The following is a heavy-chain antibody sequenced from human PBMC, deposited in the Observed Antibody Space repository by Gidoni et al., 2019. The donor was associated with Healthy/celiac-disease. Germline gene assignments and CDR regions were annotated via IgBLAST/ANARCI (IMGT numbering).Heavy chain of an antibody. CDR1: GFTFSSYA. J-gene: IGHJ5*02. V-gene: IGHV3-23*04. CDR3: AKDLEAYSGRVPGGFDP. Sequence: EVQLVESGGGLLQPGGSLRLSCAASGFTFSSYAMSWVRQAPGKGLEWVAAISGSGGSTYYADSVKGRFTISRDNSKNTLYLQMNSLRAEDTAVYYCAKDLEAYSGRVPGGFDPWGQGTLVTVSS. D-gene: IGHD1-26*01. CDR2: ISGSGGST.